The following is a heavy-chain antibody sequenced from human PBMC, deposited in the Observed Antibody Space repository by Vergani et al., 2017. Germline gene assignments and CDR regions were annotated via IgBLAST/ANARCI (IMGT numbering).Heavy chain of an antibody. Sequence: QVQLQESGPGLVKPSQTLSLTCTVSGGSISSGGYYWSWIRQHPGKGLEWIGYIYYSGSTYYNPSLKSRVTISVDTSKNQFSLKLSSVTAADTAVYYCARDRGWNYGGWFDPWGQGTLVTVSS. V-gene: IGHV4-31*03. D-gene: IGHD1-7*01. CDR1: GGSISSGGYY. J-gene: IGHJ5*02. CDR2: IYYSGST. CDR3: ARDRGWNYGGWFDP.